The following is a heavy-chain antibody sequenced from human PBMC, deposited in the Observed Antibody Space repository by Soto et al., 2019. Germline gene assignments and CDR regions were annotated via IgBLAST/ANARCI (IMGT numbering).Heavy chain of an antibody. CDR3: VRVNADAYDV. CDR2: ITTGGNA. Sequence: EVQLVESGGDLVQPGGSLRLSCAAPGFSFSNHDMHWVRQPKGKGLEWVSGITTGGNAYFADSVKGRFSISRENAKNSFYLQTSSLRAEDTAMYYCVRVNADAYDVWGQGTMVTVSS. J-gene: IGHJ3*01. V-gene: IGHV3-13*01. CDR1: GFSFSNHD.